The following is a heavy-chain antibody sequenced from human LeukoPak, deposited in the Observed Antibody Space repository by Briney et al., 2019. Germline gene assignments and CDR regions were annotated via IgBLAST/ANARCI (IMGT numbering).Heavy chain of an antibody. CDR1: GGSISSGSYY. CDR3: AIGCGGDCYSTEYFQH. Sequence: PSGTLSLTCTVSGGSISSGSYYWSWIRQPAGKGLEWIGRIYTSGSTNYNPSLKSRVTISVDPSKNQFSLKLSPVTAADTAVYYCAIGCGGDCYSTEYFQHWGQGTLSPSPQ. J-gene: IGHJ1*01. V-gene: IGHV4-61*02. D-gene: IGHD2-21*01. CDR2: IYTSGST.